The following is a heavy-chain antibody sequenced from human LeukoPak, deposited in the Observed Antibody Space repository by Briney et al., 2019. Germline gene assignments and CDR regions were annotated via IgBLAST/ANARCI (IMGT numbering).Heavy chain of an antibody. CDR3: ATTFLDY. CDR1: GGSISSSSYY. J-gene: IGHJ4*02. V-gene: IGHV4-39*01. Sequence: SETLSLTCTLSGGSISSSSYYWGWIRQPPGKGLEWIGSIYYSGSTYYNPSLKSRVTISVDTSKNQFSLKLSSVTAADTAVYYCATTFLDYWGQGTLVTVSS. CDR2: IYYSGST.